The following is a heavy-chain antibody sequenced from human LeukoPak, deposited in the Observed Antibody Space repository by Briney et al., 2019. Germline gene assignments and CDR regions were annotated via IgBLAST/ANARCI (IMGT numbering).Heavy chain of an antibody. J-gene: IGHJ5*02. V-gene: IGHV4-4*09. D-gene: IGHD2-2*01. CDR3: ATRVYCSSTSCYRCFDP. Sequence: SETLSLTCTVSGGSISSYYWSWIRQPPGKGLEWVGYIYTSGSTNYNPSLKSRVTISVDTSKNQFSLKLSSVTAADTAVYYCATRVYCSSTSCYRCFDPWGQGTLVTVSS. CDR2: IYTSGST. CDR1: GGSISSYY.